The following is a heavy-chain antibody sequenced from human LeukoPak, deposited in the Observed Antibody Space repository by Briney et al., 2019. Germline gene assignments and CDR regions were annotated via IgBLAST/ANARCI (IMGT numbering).Heavy chain of an antibody. V-gene: IGHV3-23*01. CDR3: AKDSSSWYYFDY. D-gene: IGHD6-13*01. CDR1: GFTFSSYG. CDR2: ISGSGGST. J-gene: IGHJ4*02. Sequence: AGGSLRLSCAASGFTFSSYGMHWVRQAPGKELEWVSAISGSGGSTYYADSVKGRFTISRDNSKNTLYLQMNSLRAEDTAVYYCAKDSSSWYYFDYWGQGTLVTVSS.